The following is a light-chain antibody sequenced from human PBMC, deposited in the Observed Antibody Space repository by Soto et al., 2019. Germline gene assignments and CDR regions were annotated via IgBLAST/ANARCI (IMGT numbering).Light chain of an antibody. V-gene: IGKV3-15*01. Sequence: EMVMTQSPAILSVSPGESATLSCRASQSVNSNYLAWYQQHPGQPPRLLIYGISTRATAIPARFSGSGSGTEFSLTISSLQSEDFAVYYCQQYSKWPITFGQGTRLEIK. CDR1: QSVNSN. CDR2: GIS. CDR3: QQYSKWPIT. J-gene: IGKJ5*01.